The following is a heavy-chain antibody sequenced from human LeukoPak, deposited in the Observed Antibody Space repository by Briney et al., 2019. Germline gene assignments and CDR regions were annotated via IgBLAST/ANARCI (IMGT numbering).Heavy chain of an antibody. J-gene: IGHJ4*02. V-gene: IGHV3-33*08. CDR3: ARERVGATADYFDY. Sequence: GGSLRLSCAASGFTFSSYGMHWVRQAPGKGLEWVAVIWYDGSNKFYADSVKGRFTISRDNSKNTLYLQMNSLRAEDTAVYYCARERVGATADYFDYWGQGTLVTVSS. CDR2: IWYDGSNK. CDR1: GFTFSSYG. D-gene: IGHD1-26*01.